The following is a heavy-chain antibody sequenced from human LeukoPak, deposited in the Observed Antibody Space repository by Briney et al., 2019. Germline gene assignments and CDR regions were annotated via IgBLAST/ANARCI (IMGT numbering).Heavy chain of an antibody. V-gene: IGHV4-34*01. D-gene: IGHD6-19*01. J-gene: IGHJ3*02. CDR2: INHSGST. CDR1: GGSFSGYY. CDR3: ARAETDSSRNAFDI. Sequence: SETLSLTCAVYGGSFSGYYWSWIRLPPGKGLEWIGEINHSGSTNYNPSLKSRVTISVDTSKNQFSLKLSSVTAADTTVYYCARAETDSSRNAFDIWGQGTMVTVSS.